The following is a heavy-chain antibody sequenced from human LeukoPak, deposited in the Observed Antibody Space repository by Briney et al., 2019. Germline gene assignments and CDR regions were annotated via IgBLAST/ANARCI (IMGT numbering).Heavy chain of an antibody. CDR1: GYTFTSYY. CDR3: ARGYCSSTSCYYRGHDAFDI. CDR2: INPNSGGT. J-gene: IGHJ3*02. V-gene: IGHV1-2*02. D-gene: IGHD2-2*01. Sequence: GASVKVSCKASGYTFTSYYMHWVRQAPGQGLEWMGWINPNSGGTNYAQKFQGRVTMTRDTSISTAYMELSRLRSDDTAVYYCARGYCSSTSCYYRGHDAFDIWGQGTMVTVSS.